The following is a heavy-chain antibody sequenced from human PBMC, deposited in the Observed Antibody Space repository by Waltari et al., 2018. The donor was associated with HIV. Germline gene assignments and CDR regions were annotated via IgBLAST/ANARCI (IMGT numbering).Heavy chain of an antibody. D-gene: IGHD6-19*01. Sequence: QVRLAESGGGVVQPGGSLKLSCAASDFTFSSYGMHWVRRAPGKGLEGVAFMSNDGNDENDVGSVKGRFSISRDNSNSTLYLQMNRLRPEDTAVYYCAKGQYQGGWPLDYWGQGTLVTVAS. V-gene: IGHV3-30*18. CDR2: MSNDGNDE. J-gene: IGHJ4*02. CDR1: DFTFSSYG. CDR3: AKGQYQGGWPLDY.